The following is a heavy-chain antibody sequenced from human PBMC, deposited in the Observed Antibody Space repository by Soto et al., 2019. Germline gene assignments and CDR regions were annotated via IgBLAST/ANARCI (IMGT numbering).Heavy chain of an antibody. D-gene: IGHD3-10*01. CDR3: ARTSWAGSGMENWFDP. CDR2: TYYRSTWDN. J-gene: IGHJ5*02. CDR1: GDSVSSNSAA. Sequence: QVQLQQSGPGLVKPSQTLSLTCAISGDSVSSNSAAWTWIRQSPSRGLEWLGRTYYRSTWDNDYAVSAKSRISINPDTSKNQFSLQLNSVTPEDTAVYYCARTSWAGSGMENWFDPWGQGTLVTVSS. V-gene: IGHV6-1*01.